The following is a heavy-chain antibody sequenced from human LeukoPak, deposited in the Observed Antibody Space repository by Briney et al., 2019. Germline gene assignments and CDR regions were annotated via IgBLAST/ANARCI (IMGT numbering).Heavy chain of an antibody. CDR2: INPNSGGT. J-gene: IGHJ4*02. V-gene: IGHV1-2*02. CDR3: ASSDSSGYSPPFY. Sequence: ASVKVSFKASVYTFTGYYMHWVRQAPGQGLEWMGWINPNSGGTNYAQKFQGRVTMTRDTSISTAYMELSRLRSDDTAVYYCASSDSSGYSPPFYWGQGTLVTVSS. CDR1: VYTFTGYY. D-gene: IGHD3-22*01.